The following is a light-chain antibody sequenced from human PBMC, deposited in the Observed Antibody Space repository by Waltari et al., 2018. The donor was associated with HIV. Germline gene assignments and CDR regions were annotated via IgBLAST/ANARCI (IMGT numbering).Light chain of an antibody. V-gene: IGLV2-23*01. CDR3: CSYAGSSLYV. CDR1: RSDVGSSNL. Sequence: QSALTQPASVSGSPGQSIPISFNGTRSDVGSSNLVSWYQQHPGKAPKLMIYEGSKRPSGVSNRCSGSKSGNTASLTISGLQAEDEADYYCCSYAGSSLYVFGTGTKVTVL. J-gene: IGLJ1*01. CDR2: EGS.